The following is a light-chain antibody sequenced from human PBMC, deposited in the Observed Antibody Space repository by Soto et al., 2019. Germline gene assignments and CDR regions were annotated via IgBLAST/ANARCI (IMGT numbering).Light chain of an antibody. V-gene: IGKV1-39*01. CDR2: AAS. CDR3: QQSYSTPLT. Sequence: DLQMTQSPSSLSASVGDRVSITCRASQSISSYLNWYQQKVGKAPKLLISAASRLQSGVPSTFSGSGSGTDFTLTISSLQPEDFATYYCQQSYSTPLTFGGGTKVEIK. CDR1: QSISSY. J-gene: IGKJ4*01.